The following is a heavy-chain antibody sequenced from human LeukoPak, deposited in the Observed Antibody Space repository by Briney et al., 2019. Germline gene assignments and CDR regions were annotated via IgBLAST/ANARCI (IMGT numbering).Heavy chain of an antibody. Sequence: PGGTLRLSCVASGFIFSNYGMHWIRQAPGKGLEWVAIVWYDGSNQYYGDSIKGRFTIFRDNSKNTVYLQMNSLRAEDTAVYYCARWGIIGHDAFDIWGQGTVVTVSS. CDR1: GFIFSNYG. J-gene: IGHJ3*02. V-gene: IGHV3-33*01. CDR3: ARWGIIGHDAFDI. D-gene: IGHD1-14*01. CDR2: VWYDGSNQ.